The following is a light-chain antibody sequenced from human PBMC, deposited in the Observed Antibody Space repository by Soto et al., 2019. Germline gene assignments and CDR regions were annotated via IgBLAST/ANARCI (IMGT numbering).Light chain of an antibody. Sequence: EIVLTQSPGTLSLSPGERATLSCRASQSVSSSYLAWYQQKPGQAPRLLIFGASRRATGIPDRFSGSGSGTNFTLTISRLEPEDFAVYYCQQYGKLPRTFGQGTRLEIK. V-gene: IGKV3-20*01. J-gene: IGKJ5*01. CDR3: QQYGKLPRT. CDR1: QSVSSSY. CDR2: GAS.